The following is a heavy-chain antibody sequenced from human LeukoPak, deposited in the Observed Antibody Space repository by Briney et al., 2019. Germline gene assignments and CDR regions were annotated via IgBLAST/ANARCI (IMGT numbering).Heavy chain of an antibody. CDR1: GFTFTAYY. Sequence: ASVKVSCKASGFTFTAYYIHRVRQSPGHGLEWMGWINPNSGDTNYAQKCQGRVTMTRDTSINTAYMELSRLRSGDTAVYYCARADTSLVNFCYFGMDVWGQGTTVTVSS. CDR2: INPNSGDT. V-gene: IGHV1-2*02. D-gene: IGHD5-18*01. CDR3: ARADTSLVNFCYFGMDV. J-gene: IGHJ6*02.